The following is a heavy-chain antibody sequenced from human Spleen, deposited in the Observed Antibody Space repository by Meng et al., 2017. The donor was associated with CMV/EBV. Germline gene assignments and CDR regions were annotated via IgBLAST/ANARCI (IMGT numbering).Heavy chain of an antibody. D-gene: IGHD6-13*01. CDR3: AKGIAAAGTYFDY. CDR2: ISGSGGST. V-gene: IGHV3-23*04. J-gene: IGHJ4*02. CDR1: GFRVNDKY. Sequence: EVQLGESGGGLGQPGGSLRLSCATSGFRVNDKYMSWVRQAPGKGLEWVSAISGSGGSTYYADSVKGRFTISRDNSKNTLYLQMNSLRAEDTAVYYCAKGIAAAGTYFDYWGQGTLVTVSS.